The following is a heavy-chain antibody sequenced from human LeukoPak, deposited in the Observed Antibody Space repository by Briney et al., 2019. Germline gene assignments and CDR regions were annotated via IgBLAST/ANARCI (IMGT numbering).Heavy chain of an antibody. D-gene: IGHD1-26*01. CDR3: ARAKGGYSGSHYDY. CDR2: ISAYNGNT. V-gene: IGHV1-18*01. J-gene: IGHJ4*02. Sequence: ASVKVSCKASAYTFTNFAISWVRQAPGQGLEWMGWISAYNGNTNYAQKLQGRVTMTTDTSTSTVYMELRSLRSDDTAVYYCARAKGGYSGSHYDYWGQGTPVTVSS. CDR1: AYTFTNFA.